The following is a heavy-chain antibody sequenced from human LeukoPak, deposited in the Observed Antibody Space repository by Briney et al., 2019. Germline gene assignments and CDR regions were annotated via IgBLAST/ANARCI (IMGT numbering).Heavy chain of an antibody. D-gene: IGHD2-2*01. J-gene: IGHJ4*02. CDR1: GYTFTRYY. Sequence: GASVKVSCKGSGYTFTRYYMHWVRQAPGQGLEWMGWININSGGTNNAQKVQGWVTMTRDTSISTAYMELSRLRSDDTAVYYCARGRRKDILVVPAALWFYFDYWGQGTLVTVSS. CDR2: ININSGGT. V-gene: IGHV1-2*04. CDR3: ARGRRKDILVVPAALWFYFDY.